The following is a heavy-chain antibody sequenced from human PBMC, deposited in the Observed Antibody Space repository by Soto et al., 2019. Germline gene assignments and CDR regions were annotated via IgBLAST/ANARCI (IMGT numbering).Heavy chain of an antibody. CDR1: GGSISSYY. J-gene: IGHJ6*03. D-gene: IGHD2-15*01. CDR3: ARVPGAEYCSGGSCYGAYYYYYMDV. CDR2: IYYSGST. Sequence: SETLSLTCTVSGGSISSYYWSWIRQPPGKGLEWIGYIYYSGSTNYNPSLKSRVTISVDTSKNQFSLKLSSVTAADTAVYYCARVPGAEYCSGGSCYGAYYYYYMDVWGKGTTVTVSS. V-gene: IGHV4-59*01.